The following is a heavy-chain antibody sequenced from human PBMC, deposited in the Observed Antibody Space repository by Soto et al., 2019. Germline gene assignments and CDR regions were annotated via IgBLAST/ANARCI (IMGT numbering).Heavy chain of an antibody. CDR3: AKDRSSAGTTVRFDP. V-gene: IGHV3-23*01. CDR1: GFTFSGYA. Sequence: EVQLLESGGGLVQPGGSLRLSCAASGFTFSGYAMSWVRQAPGKGLEWVSTISGSGGTTYYADSVNGRFTISRDNSKNTRYLQMNSLRADDTAIYSCAKDRSSAGTTVRFDPWGQGTLVTVSS. D-gene: IGHD1-1*01. CDR2: ISGSGGTT. J-gene: IGHJ5*02.